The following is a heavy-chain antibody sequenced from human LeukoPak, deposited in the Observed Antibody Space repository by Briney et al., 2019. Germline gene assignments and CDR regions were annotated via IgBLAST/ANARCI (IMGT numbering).Heavy chain of an antibody. V-gene: IGHV4-4*09. CDR2: IYTSWST. J-gene: IGHJ3*02. CDR3: ARPKEGGFDN. CDR1: GGSISSYY. Sequence: SETLSLTCTVSGGSISSYYWSWIRQPPGKGLEGIGYIYTSWSTNYHPSLKSQITISVVTFKNKFSLKLSSVTAADTAVNYCARPKEGGFDNWGQGTMVTVSS.